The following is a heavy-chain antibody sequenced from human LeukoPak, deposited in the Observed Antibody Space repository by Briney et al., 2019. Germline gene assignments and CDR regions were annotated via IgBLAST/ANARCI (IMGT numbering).Heavy chain of an antibody. J-gene: IGHJ4*02. D-gene: IGHD4-17*01. V-gene: IGHV3-74*01. Sequence: GGSLRLSCAASGFTFSSYWMHWVRQTPGKGLVWVSRINSDGSSTSYADSVKGRFTISRDNAKNTLYLQMNSLRAEDTAVYYCARVDDYGDYVPGYWGQGTLVTVSS. CDR2: INSDGSST. CDR1: GFTFSSYW. CDR3: ARVDDYGDYVPGY.